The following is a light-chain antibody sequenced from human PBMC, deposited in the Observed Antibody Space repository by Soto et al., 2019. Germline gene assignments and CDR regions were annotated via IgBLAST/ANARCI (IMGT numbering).Light chain of an antibody. CDR1: QSVSSN. J-gene: IGKJ4*01. CDR3: QQRSDWPLT. V-gene: IGKV3-15*01. Sequence: IVMTQSPATLSVSPGERATLSFRASQSVSSNLAWYQQKPGQAPRLLIYGASTRATGIPARFSGSGSGTDFTLTISSLEPEDFAVYYCQQRSDWPLTFGGGTKVDIK. CDR2: GAS.